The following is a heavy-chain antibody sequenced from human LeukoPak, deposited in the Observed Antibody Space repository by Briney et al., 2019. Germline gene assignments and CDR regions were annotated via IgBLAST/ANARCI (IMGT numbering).Heavy chain of an antibody. J-gene: IGHJ6*03. Sequence: GASVKVSCKASGGTFSSYAISWVRQAPGQGLEWMGGIIPIFGTANYAQKFQGRVTITADKSTSTAYMELSSLRSEDTAVYCCARTNYDSSGYYWAGDYYYYMDVWGKGTTVTVSS. CDR2: IIPIFGTA. D-gene: IGHD3-22*01. CDR1: GGTFSSYA. V-gene: IGHV1-69*06. CDR3: ARTNYDSSGYYWAGDYYYYMDV.